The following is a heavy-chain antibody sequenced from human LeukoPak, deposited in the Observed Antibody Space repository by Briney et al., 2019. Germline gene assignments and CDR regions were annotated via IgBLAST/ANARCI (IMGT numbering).Heavy chain of an antibody. J-gene: IGHJ4*02. CDR1: GFTFSSYA. CDR3: AKDPRVGSRVATPCH. Sequence: GGSLRLSCAASGFTFSSYAMSWVRQAPGKGLEWVSAISGSGGSTYYADSVKGRFTISRDNSKSTLFLQMNSLRAEDTAAYYCAKDPRVGSRVATPCHWGQGTLVTVSS. CDR2: ISGSGGST. D-gene: IGHD5-24*01. V-gene: IGHV3-23*01.